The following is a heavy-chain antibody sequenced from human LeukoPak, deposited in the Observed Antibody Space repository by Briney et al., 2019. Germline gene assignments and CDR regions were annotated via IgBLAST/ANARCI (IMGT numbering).Heavy chain of an antibody. CDR1: GYTLTELS. CDR3: ATVGWEAHYFDY. V-gene: IGHV1-24*01. D-gene: IGHD1-26*01. J-gene: IGHJ4*02. CDR2: FDPEDGET. Sequence: EASVKVSCKVSGYTLTELSMHWVRQAPGKGLEWMGGFDPEDGETIYAQKFQGRVTMTEDTSTDTAYMELSSLRSEDTAVYYCATVGWEAHYFDYWGQGTLVTVSS.